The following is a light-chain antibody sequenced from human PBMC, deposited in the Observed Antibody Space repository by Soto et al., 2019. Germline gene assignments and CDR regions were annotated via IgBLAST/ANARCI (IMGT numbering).Light chain of an antibody. CDR3: QQYKSYSLT. V-gene: IGKV1-5*03. CDR2: EAS. CDR1: QSISNW. J-gene: IGKJ1*01. Sequence: DIQMTQSPSTLSASVGDKLTITCRASQSISNWLPWYQQKPGNAPQLLIYEASSLESGVPSRFSGSGSGTEFTLFISILQTDDSATYYCQQYKSYSLTFGQGTKG.